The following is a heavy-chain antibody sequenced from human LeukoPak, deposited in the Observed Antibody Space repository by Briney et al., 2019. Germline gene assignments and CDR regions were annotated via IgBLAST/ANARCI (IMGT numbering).Heavy chain of an antibody. D-gene: IGHD2-2*01. J-gene: IGHJ6*02. CDR3: AKDSAIVPAAPYGMDV. CDR1: AFTFSSYA. V-gene: IGHV3-23*01. Sequence: GGSLRLSCAASAFTFSSYAMNWVRQAPGKGLQWVSTISGSGGGTWYADSVKGRFTISRDNPKNTLFLQMNSLRAEDTAVYYYAKDSAIVPAAPYGMDVWGQGTTVTVSS. CDR2: ISGSGGGT.